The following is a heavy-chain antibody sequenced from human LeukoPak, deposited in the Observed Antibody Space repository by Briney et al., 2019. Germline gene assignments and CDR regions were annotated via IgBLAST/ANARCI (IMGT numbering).Heavy chain of an antibody. CDR2: IYYSGST. V-gene: IGHV4-39*07. D-gene: IGHD2-15*01. J-gene: IGHJ4*02. CDR3: ARETPSGAGDY. Sequence: SETLSLTCTVSGGSISRGTYYWGWIRQPPGKGLEWLGSIYYSGSTNYNPSLKSRVTISVDTSKNQFSLKLSSVTAADTAVYYCARETPSGAGDYWGQGTLVTVSS. CDR1: GGSISRGTYY.